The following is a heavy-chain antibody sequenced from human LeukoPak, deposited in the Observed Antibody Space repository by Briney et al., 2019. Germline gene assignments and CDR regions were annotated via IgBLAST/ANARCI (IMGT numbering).Heavy chain of an antibody. CDR2: IIPIFGTA. Sequence: SVKVSCKASGGTFSSYAISWVRQAPGQGLEWMGGIIPIFGTANYAQKFQGRVTITADESTSTAYMELSSLRSEDTAVYYCAGNIVVVPAAIRGDYYYYYYMDVWGKGTTVTVSS. J-gene: IGHJ6*03. CDR1: GGTFSSYA. V-gene: IGHV1-69*13. CDR3: AGNIVVVPAAIRGDYYYYYYMDV. D-gene: IGHD2-2*02.